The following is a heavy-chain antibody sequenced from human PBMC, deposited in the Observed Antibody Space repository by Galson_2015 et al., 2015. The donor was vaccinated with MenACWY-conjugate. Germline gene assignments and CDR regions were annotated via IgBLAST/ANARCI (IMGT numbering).Heavy chain of an antibody. J-gene: IGHJ3*02. CDR2: IYPSDSDT. Sequence: QSGAEVKKPGESLKISCKGSGYSFTTYWIGWVRQMPGKGLEWMGIIYPSDSDTRYSPSFQGQVTISADKSISNAYLQWSSLKASDTAMYYCARLGRLYCSSTNCYGGDAFDIWGQGTMVTVSS. CDR1: GYSFTTYW. CDR3: ARLGRLYCSSTNCYGGDAFDI. V-gene: IGHV5-51*01. D-gene: IGHD2-2*01.